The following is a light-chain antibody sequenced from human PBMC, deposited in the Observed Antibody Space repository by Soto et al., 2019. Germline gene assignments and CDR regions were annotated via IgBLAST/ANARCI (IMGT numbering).Light chain of an antibody. V-gene: IGKV4-1*01. J-gene: IGKJ1*01. Sequence: DSVMSPSPGSLAVSLGERAAISCKASQSVLSSSNNKNYLAWYQQKTGQPPRLLIYWASTRESGVPDRFSGSGSGTDVGLTISSLQAEDVAVYYCHQYYRALQTFGQGTKVES. CDR3: HQYYRALQT. CDR1: QSVLSSSNNKNY. CDR2: WAS.